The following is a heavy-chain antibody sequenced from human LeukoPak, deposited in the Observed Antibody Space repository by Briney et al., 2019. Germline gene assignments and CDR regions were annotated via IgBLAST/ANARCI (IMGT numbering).Heavy chain of an antibody. CDR1: GGSFSGYY. CDR3: ARGSGWHDY. D-gene: IGHD6-19*01. CDR2: INHSGST. V-gene: IGHV4-34*01. J-gene: IGHJ4*02. Sequence: SETLSLTCAVYGGSFSGYYWSWIRQPPGKGLEWIGEINHSGSTNYNPSLKSRVTISVDTPKNQFSLKLSSVTAADTAVYYCARGSGWHDYWGQGTLVTVSS.